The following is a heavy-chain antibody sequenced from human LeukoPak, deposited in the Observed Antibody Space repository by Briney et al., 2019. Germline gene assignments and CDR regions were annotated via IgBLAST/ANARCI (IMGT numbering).Heavy chain of an antibody. CDR3: ARNTPGRVYFDY. V-gene: IGHV3-7*02. Sequence: GGSLRLSCAASGFTFSAYWVVWVRQAPGKGLEWVAKISPDGTQKSYVDSVKGRFTISRDDAKNSLYLQMNSLRPEDTAVYSCARNTPGRVYFDYWGQGTLVTVSS. J-gene: IGHJ4*02. CDR2: ISPDGTQK. D-gene: IGHD1-26*01. CDR1: GFTFSAYW.